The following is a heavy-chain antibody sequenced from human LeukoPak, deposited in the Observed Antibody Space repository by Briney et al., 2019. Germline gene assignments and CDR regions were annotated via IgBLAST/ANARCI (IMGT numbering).Heavy chain of an antibody. D-gene: IGHD3-3*01. CDR3: AREKGMEDFSDI. CDR2: INTYNFKT. Sequence: GASVTVSCKASGYTFNDYAIAWVRQAPGQGLEWMGRINTYNFKTNTAQKFLGRVTMTTDTFSSTAYMELTSLTSDDTAVYYCAREKGMEDFSDIWGQGTMVIVSS. CDR1: GYTFNDYA. J-gene: IGHJ3*02. V-gene: IGHV1-18*04.